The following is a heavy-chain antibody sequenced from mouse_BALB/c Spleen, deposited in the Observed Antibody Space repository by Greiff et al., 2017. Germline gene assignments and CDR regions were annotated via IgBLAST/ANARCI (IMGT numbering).Heavy chain of an antibody. Sequence: QVQLKESAAELARPGASVKMSCKASGYTFTSYTMHWVKQRPGQGLEWIGYINPSSGYTEYNQKFKDKTTLTADKSSSTAYMQLSSLTSEDSAVYYCARSGTTASWFAYWGQGTLVTVSA. CDR1: GYTFTSYT. V-gene: IGHV1-4*02. CDR3: ARSGTTASWFAY. CDR2: INPSSGYT. D-gene: IGHD1-2*01. J-gene: IGHJ3*01.